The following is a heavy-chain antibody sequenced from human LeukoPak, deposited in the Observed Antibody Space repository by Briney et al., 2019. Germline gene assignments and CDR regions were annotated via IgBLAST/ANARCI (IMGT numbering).Heavy chain of an antibody. CDR2: ISWNSGSI. CDR1: GVTLTDYA. J-gene: IGHJ3*02. Sequence: GRSLRLSCAASGVTLTDYAMHWVRQVPGEGLGWVSGISWNSGSIGYADSVKGRFTISRDNAKNSLYLQMNSLRAEDTALYYCAKDQDSGSYYVVGAFDIWGQGTMVTVSS. CDR3: AKDQDSGSYYVVGAFDI. V-gene: IGHV3-9*01. D-gene: IGHD1-26*01.